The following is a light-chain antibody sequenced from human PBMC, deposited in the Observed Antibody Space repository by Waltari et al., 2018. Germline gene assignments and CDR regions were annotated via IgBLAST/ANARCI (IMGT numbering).Light chain of an antibody. V-gene: IGKV3-20*01. Sequence: VLTQSPGTLSLSPGERATLSCRASQSLTKRYLAWYQQEPGQAPRLLIYGASSRAAGIPERFSGSGSGTDFTLTISRLEPEDFAVYYCQQYGSSILYTFGQGTKVEIK. J-gene: IGKJ2*01. CDR3: QQYGSSILYT. CDR1: QSLTKRY. CDR2: GAS.